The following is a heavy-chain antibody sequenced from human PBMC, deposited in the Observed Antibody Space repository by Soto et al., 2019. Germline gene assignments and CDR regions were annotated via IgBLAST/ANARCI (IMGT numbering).Heavy chain of an antibody. J-gene: IGHJ4*02. CDR1: VYSFTGYW. V-gene: IGHV5-51*01. Sequence: LGESLKISCKGSVYSFTGYWIGWVRQMPGKCLEWVGIIYPGDSDTXXSPSFQGXXTISADKAISTXYLQWXSLKASDTAMYYCARVDTAMVVDYWVQGTLVTVSS. CDR3: ARVDTAMVVDY. D-gene: IGHD5-18*01. CDR2: IYPGDSDT.